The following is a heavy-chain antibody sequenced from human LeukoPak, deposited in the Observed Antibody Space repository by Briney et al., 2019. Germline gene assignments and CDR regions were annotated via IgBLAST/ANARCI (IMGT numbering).Heavy chain of an antibody. D-gene: IGHD6-13*01. Sequence: GNSLRLSCAVSGFTFSNYAMHWVRQAPGKGLEWVAVIWFDGSSKYYADSVKGRFTTSRDNSKSTLHLHMNSLSVEDTAVYYCARDWREISAAGNLDYWGQGTLVTVSS. CDR1: GFTFSNYA. V-gene: IGHV3-33*01. CDR2: IWFDGSSK. J-gene: IGHJ4*02. CDR3: ARDWREISAAGNLDY.